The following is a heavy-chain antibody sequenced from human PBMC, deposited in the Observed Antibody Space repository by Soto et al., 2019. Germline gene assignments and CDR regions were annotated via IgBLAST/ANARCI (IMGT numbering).Heavy chain of an antibody. CDR3: ARSCSSTSCYANYYYYYYYMDV. CDR2: ISSSGSTI. V-gene: IGHV3-11*01. Sequence: QVQLVESGGGLVKPGGSLRLSCAASGFTFSDYYVSWIRQAPGKGLEWVSYISSSGSTIYYADSVKGRFTISRDNAKNSLYLQMNSLRAEDTAVYYCARSCSSTSCYANYYYYYYYMDVWGKGTTVTVSS. D-gene: IGHD2-2*01. J-gene: IGHJ6*03. CDR1: GFTFSDYY.